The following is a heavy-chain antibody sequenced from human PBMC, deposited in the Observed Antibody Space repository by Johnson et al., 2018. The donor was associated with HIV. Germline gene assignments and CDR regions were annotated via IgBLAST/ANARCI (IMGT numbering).Heavy chain of an antibody. Sequence: QVQLVESGGGVVQPGRSLRLSCAASGFIFSNYAMHWVRQAPGKGLEWVVIISYDGSNKKYADSVKGRFTISRDNSKNTLSLQMNSLRAEDTAGYYCARDFCLVGGWSPFDIWGQGTMVTVSS. CDR2: ISYDGSNK. CDR3: ARDFCLVGGWSPFDI. CDR1: GFIFSNYA. J-gene: IGHJ3*02. D-gene: IGHD6-19*01. V-gene: IGHV3-30-3*01.